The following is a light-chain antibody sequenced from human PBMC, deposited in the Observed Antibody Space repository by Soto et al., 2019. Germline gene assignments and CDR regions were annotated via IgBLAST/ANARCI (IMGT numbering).Light chain of an antibody. CDR3: QQYDNSQWT. CDR1: QSVSSSY. CDR2: GVS. Sequence: EIVLTQSPGTLSLSPGERATLSCRASQSVSSSYLAWYQQKPGQAPRLLIYGVSSRATGIPDRFSGSGSGTDFTLTISRLEPEDFAVYYCQQYDNSQWTFGQGTKVDIK. V-gene: IGKV3-20*01. J-gene: IGKJ1*01.